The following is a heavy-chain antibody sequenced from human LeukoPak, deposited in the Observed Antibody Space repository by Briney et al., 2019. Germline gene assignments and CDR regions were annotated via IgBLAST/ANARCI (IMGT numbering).Heavy chain of an antibody. CDR3: ARDRPNFYGSGSPPNGMDV. D-gene: IGHD3-10*01. Sequence: PSETLSLTCTVSGGSISRGGYYWSWIRQHPGKGLEWIVYIYYSGSTYYNPSLKSRVTISVDTSKNQFSLKLSSVTAADTAVYYCARDRPNFYGSGSPPNGMDVWGQGTTVTVSS. CDR2: IYYSGST. V-gene: IGHV4-31*03. CDR1: GGSISRGGYY. J-gene: IGHJ6*02.